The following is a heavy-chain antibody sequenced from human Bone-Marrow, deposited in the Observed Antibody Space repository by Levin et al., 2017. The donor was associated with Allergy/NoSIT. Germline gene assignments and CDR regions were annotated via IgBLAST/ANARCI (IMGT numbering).Heavy chain of an antibody. J-gene: IGHJ4*02. Sequence: GESLKISCAASGFTFSSYGMHWVRQAPGKGLEWVAVISSAGTTQYYADSVQGRFTISRDNSKSTLYLQMNSLRAEDTAVYYCAKLFGDPGYCSVGSCPDYWGQGTLVTVSS. CDR3: AKLFGDPGYCSVGSCPDY. CDR1: GFTFSSYG. D-gene: IGHD2-15*01. V-gene: IGHV3-30*18. CDR2: ISSAGTTQ.